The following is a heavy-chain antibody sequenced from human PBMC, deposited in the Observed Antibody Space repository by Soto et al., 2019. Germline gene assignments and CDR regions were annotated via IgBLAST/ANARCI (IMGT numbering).Heavy chain of an antibody. Sequence: SEKVSCKASGFTFTSSAVQWVRQARGQRLEWIGWIVVGSGNTNYAQKFQERVTITRDMSTSTAYMELSSLRSEDTAVYYCVVEEWPFPYGMDVWGQGTMVTVSS. V-gene: IGHV1-58*01. D-gene: IGHD3-3*01. CDR1: GFTFTSSA. CDR3: VVEEWPFPYGMDV. J-gene: IGHJ6*02. CDR2: IVVGSGNT.